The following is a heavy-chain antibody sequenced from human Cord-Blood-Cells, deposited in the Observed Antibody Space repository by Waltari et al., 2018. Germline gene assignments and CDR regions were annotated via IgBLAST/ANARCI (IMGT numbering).Heavy chain of an antibody. J-gene: IGHJ4*02. Sequence: EVQLVESGGGLVQPGGSLRLSCAASGFPFSSYEMNWVRQAPGKGLEWVSYISSSGSTIYYADAVKGRFTISRDNAKNSLYLQMNSLRAEDTAVYYCARGGRSGSWGYWDQGTLVTVSS. CDR2: ISSSGSTI. V-gene: IGHV3-48*03. CDR3: ARGGRSGSWGY. D-gene: IGHD6-13*01. CDR1: GFPFSSYE.